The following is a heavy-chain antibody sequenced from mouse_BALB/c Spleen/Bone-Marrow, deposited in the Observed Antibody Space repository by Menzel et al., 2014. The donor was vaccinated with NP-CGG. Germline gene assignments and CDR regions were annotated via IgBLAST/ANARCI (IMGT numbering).Heavy chain of an antibody. CDR3: AGHGSSYVRFAY. Sequence: VQLQQSGAELVRPGASVKISCKAFGYTFTDYHINWVKQRPGQGLDWIGYINPYNDYTNYNQKFKGKATLIVDKSSSTAYMELSSLTSEDSAVFYCAGHGSSYVRFAYWGQGTLVTVSA. D-gene: IGHD1-1*01. CDR1: GYTFTDYH. CDR2: INPYNDYT. J-gene: IGHJ3*01. V-gene: IGHV1S45*01.